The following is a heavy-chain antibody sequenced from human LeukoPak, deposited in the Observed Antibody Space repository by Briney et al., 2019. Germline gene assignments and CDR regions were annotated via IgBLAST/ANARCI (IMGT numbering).Heavy chain of an antibody. CDR1: GYTFTSYD. CDR3: ARGQTGYYYYAMDV. J-gene: IGHJ6*02. CDR2: MNPNSGNT. V-gene: IGHV1-8*01. Sequence: GASVKVSCKASGYTFTSYDINWVRQATGQGLEWMGWMNPNSGNTGYAQKFQGRVTMTRNTSISTAYMELSSLRSGDTAVYYCARGQTGYYYYAMDVWGQGATVTVSS.